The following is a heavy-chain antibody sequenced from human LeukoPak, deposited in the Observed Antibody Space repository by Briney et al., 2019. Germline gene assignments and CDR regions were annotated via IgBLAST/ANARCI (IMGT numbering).Heavy chain of an antibody. D-gene: IGHD1-1*01. V-gene: IGHV3-48*04. CDR2: IGISSGNT. J-gene: IGHJ4*02. Sequence: GGSLRLSCAASGFTFSSYSMNWVRQAPGKGLEWISYIGISSGNTKYADSVKGRFTVSGDSAKNSLYLQMNSLRVEDTAVYYCARDHNYAFDNWGQGTLVTVSS. CDR1: GFTFSSYS. CDR3: ARDHNYAFDN.